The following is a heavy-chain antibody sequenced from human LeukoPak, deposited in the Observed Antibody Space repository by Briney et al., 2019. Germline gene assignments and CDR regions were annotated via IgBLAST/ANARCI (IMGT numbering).Heavy chain of an antibody. CDR2: ISPSGGGT. D-gene: IGHD4/OR15-4a*01. J-gene: IGHJ4*02. Sequence: PGGSLRLSCAASGFTFSSYAMRWVRQSPGKGLEWVSGISPSGGGTNYADSVKGRFTISRDTSKSTLYLQMNSLRAEDTAVYYCAKPMVPGGYFFDYWGQGTLVTVSS. CDR1: GFTFSSYA. CDR3: AKPMVPGGYFFDY. V-gene: IGHV3-23*01.